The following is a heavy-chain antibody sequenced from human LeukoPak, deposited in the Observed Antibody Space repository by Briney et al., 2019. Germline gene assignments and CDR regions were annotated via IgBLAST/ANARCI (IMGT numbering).Heavy chain of an antibody. CDR3: AKDSYSKGDY. V-gene: IGHV3-7*01. J-gene: IGHJ4*02. CDR1: GFTFSSSW. CDR2: INHDGSVK. D-gene: IGHD4-11*01. Sequence: GGSLRLSCVASGFTFSSSWMAWVRQAPGKGLQWVANINHDGSVKNYVGSAKGRFATSRDNAQNSFYLQMNSLETDDTAVYYCAKDSYSKGDYWGQGTLVTVSS.